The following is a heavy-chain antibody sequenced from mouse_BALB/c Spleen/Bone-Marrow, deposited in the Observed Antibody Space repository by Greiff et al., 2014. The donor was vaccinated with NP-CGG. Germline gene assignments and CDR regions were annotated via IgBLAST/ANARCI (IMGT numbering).Heavy chain of an antibody. D-gene: IGHD3-1*01. Sequence: LQQSGSELVRPGASVKLSCKASGYTFTSYWMHWVKQRPGQGLEWLGNIYPGTGSINYYEKFKSKATLTVDTSSSTAYMQLSSLTSEDSAVYYCTRSGYVMDYWGQGTSVTVSS. CDR2: IYPGTGSI. CDR3: TRSGYVMDY. J-gene: IGHJ4*01. V-gene: IGHV1S22*01. CDR1: GYTFTSYW.